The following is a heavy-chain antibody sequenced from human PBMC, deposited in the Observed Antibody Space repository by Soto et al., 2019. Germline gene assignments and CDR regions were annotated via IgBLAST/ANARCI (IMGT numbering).Heavy chain of an antibody. J-gene: IGHJ6*02. CDR2: FNPEDGDT. V-gene: IGHV1-24*01. CDR3: ATTAGRSYYYGMDV. D-gene: IGHD6-25*01. Sequence: ASVKVSCKASGYTFTSYAMHWVRQAPGKRLEWMGGFNPEDGDTIYSQKFQGRVTMTGDTSTDTAYMELSSLRSEDTAVYYCATTAGRSYYYGMDVWGQGTTVTVSS. CDR1: GYTFTSYA.